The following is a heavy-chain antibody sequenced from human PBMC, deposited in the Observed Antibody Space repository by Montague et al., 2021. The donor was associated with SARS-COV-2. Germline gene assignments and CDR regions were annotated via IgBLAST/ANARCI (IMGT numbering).Heavy chain of an antibody. CDR2: INHSGST. D-gene: IGHD3-10*01. Sequence: SETLSLTCAVSSESFRGYYWSWIRQPPGKGLEWIGEINHSGSTTXXPSLESRVSISVDTSNKQFSLNVTSVTAADTAVYYCARLGAITLVRGITKADFSNYGMDVWGQGTTVTVSS. CDR3: ARLGAITLVRGITKADFSNYGMDV. V-gene: IGHV4-34*01. CDR1: SESFRGYY. J-gene: IGHJ6*02.